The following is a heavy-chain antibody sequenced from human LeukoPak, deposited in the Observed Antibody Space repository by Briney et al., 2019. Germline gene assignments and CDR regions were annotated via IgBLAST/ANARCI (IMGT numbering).Heavy chain of an antibody. CDR2: IVVGSGNT. J-gene: IGHJ4*02. V-gene: IGHV1-58*02. CDR3: AADSRTIFWGPNAFDI. CDR1: GFTFTSSA. D-gene: IGHD3-9*01. Sequence: ASVKVSCKASGFTFTSSAMQWVRQARGQRLEWIGWIVVGSGNTNYAQKFQERVTITRDMSTSTAYMELSSLRSEDTAVYYCAADSRTIFWGPNAFDIWGQGTLVTVSS.